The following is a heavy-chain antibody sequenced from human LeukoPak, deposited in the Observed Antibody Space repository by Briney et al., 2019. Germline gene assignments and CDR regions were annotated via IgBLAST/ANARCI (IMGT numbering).Heavy chain of an antibody. J-gene: IGHJ4*02. CDR3: AREDSSGYFPDY. D-gene: IGHD3-22*01. CDR2: IYYSANT. V-gene: IGHV4-59*01. Sequence: SETLSLTCTVSGGSISSYYWSWIRQPPRKGLEWIGYIYYSANTNYNPSLKSRVTISVDTSKNQFSLKLSSVTAADTAVYYCAREDSSGYFPDYWGQGTLVTVSS. CDR1: GGSISSYY.